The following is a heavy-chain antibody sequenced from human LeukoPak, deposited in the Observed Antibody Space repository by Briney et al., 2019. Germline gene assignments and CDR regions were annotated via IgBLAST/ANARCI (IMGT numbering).Heavy chain of an antibody. CDR1: GFTFSSYS. V-gene: IGHV3-21*01. D-gene: IGHD6-13*01. J-gene: IGHJ5*02. Sequence: PGGSLRLACAASGFTFSSYSINWVPQGPGKRLEWVSSISSSNSYISYEDPVKGRFTISRDNANNSLYLQINSLRAEDTAVYYCARESAAAGKEDWFDPWGQGTLVTVSS. CDR2: ISSSNSYI. CDR3: ARESAAAGKEDWFDP.